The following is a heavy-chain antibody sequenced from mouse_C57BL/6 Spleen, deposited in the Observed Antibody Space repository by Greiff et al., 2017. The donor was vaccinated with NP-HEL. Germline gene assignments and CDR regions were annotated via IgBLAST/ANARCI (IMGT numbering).Heavy chain of an antibody. V-gene: IGHV1-53*01. D-gene: IGHD1-1*01. J-gene: IGHJ4*01. CDR2: INPSNGGT. CDR3: ARGPYYYGSSLYAMDY. CDR1: GYTFTSYW. Sequence: QVQLQQSGTELVKPGASVKLSCKASGYTFTSYWMHWVKQRPGQGLEWIGNINPSNGGTNYNEKFKSKATLTVDKSSSTAYMQLSSLTSEDSAVYYCARGPYYYGSSLYAMDYWGQGTSVTVSS.